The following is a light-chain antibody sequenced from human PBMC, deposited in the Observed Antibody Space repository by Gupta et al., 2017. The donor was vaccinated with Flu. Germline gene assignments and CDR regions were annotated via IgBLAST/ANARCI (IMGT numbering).Light chain of an antibody. Sequence: QSVLTQPPSVSAAPGQKVNIYCPGSRSNIGNNYVSWYQQVPGTAPKVLMYDSDKLPSGIPVRFSGSKSGTSATLGITGLHTGYEADYYCGTWDSRLSAFVFGAGAKVSVL. J-gene: IGLJ1*01. V-gene: IGLV1-51*01. CDR3: GTWDSRLSAFV. CDR1: RSNIGNNY. CDR2: DSD.